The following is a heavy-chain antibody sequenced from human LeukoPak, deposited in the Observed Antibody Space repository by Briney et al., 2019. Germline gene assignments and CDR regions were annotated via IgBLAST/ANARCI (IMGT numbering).Heavy chain of an antibody. J-gene: IGHJ3*02. Sequence: GGSLRLSCAASGFSVSNNYMSWVRQAPGKGLEWVSVIYTVGSTYYADSVKGRFTISRDNSKNTLYLQMNSLRVEDTAVYYCARDQDTSGSDAFDIWGQGTMVAVSS. CDR1: GFSVSNNY. CDR2: IYTVGST. V-gene: IGHV3-53*01. D-gene: IGHD3-22*01. CDR3: ARDQDTSGSDAFDI.